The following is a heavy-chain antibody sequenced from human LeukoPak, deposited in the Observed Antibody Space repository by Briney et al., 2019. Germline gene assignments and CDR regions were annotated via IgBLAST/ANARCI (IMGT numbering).Heavy chain of an antibody. J-gene: IGHJ5*02. CDR2: INHSGST. Sequence: PSETLSLTCAVYGGSFSGYYWSWIRQSPGKGLEWIGEINHSGSTNYNPSLTSRVTISVDTSKNQFSLKLTSVTAADTAVYYCARGQCQLRFDPWGQGTLVTVSS. V-gene: IGHV4-34*01. D-gene: IGHD2-2*01. CDR1: GGSFSGYY. CDR3: ARGQCQLRFDP.